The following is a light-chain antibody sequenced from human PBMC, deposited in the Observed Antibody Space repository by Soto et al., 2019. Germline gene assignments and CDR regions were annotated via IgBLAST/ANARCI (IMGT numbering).Light chain of an antibody. CDR1: SSDVGGYNY. V-gene: IGLV2-11*01. J-gene: IGLJ1*01. Sequence: GXPGQSLTISCTGTSSDVGGYNYVSWYQQYPGKVPKLMIYDVTKRPSGVPDRFSGSKSGNTASLTISGLQAEDEADYYCCSHAGSYTYVFGTGTKVTVL. CDR3: CSHAGSYTYV. CDR2: DVT.